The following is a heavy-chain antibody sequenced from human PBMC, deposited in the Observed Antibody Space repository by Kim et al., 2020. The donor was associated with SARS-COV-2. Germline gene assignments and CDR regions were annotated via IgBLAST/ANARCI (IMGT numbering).Heavy chain of an antibody. V-gene: IGHV4-59*01. Sequence: SETLSLTCTVSGDSISSYYWSWIRQPPGKGLEWIGYIYYSGSTNYNPSLKSRVTISVDTSKNQFSLKLSSVTAADTAVYYCARDGAARPDHAFDIWGQGTMVTVSS. CDR1: GDSISSYY. CDR2: IYYSGST. D-gene: IGHD6-6*01. CDR3: ARDGAARPDHAFDI. J-gene: IGHJ3*02.